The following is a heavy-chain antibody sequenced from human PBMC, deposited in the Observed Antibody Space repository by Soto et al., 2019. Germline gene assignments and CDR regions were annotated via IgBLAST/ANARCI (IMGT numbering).Heavy chain of an antibody. Sequence: EVQLVASGGGLVKPGGSLRLSCAASGFTFSSYSMNWVRQAPGKGLEWVSSISSSSSYIYYADSVKGRFTISRDNAKKSLYLQMNSLRAEDTAVYYCARDERPYNCSRTSCYPSYFDYWGQGTLVTVSS. J-gene: IGHJ4*02. CDR1: GFTFSSYS. V-gene: IGHV3-21*01. D-gene: IGHD2-2*01. CDR2: ISSSSSYI. CDR3: ARDERPYNCSRTSCYPSYFDY.